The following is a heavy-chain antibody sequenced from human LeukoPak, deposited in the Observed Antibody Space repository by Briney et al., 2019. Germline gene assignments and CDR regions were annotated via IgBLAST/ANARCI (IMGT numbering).Heavy chain of an antibody. J-gene: IGHJ5*02. V-gene: IGHV1-46*01. Sequence: ASVKDSCKASGYTFTNYYIHWLRQAPGQGLEWMGIINPSGGSNSNAQNCQGRVTMTRDTSTSTVYMEMSSLRYEDTAVYYCARVGDSSNSWFDPWGQGTLVTVSS. CDR1: GYTFTNYY. CDR3: ARVGDSSNSWFDP. CDR2: INPSGGSN. D-gene: IGHD6-19*01.